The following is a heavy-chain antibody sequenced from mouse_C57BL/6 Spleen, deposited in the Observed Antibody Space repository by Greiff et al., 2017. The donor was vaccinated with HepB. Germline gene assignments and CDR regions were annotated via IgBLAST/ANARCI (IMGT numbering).Heavy chain of an antibody. CDR1: GYAFSSSW. Sequence: QVHVKQSGPELVKPGASVKISCKASGYAFSSSWMNWVKQRPGEGLEWIGRIYPGDGDTNYNGKFKGKATLTADKSSSTAYMQLSSLTSEDSAVYFCARGLPFAYWGQGTLVTVSA. CDR3: ARGLPFAY. J-gene: IGHJ3*01. D-gene: IGHD3-3*01. CDR2: IYPGDGDT. V-gene: IGHV1-82*01.